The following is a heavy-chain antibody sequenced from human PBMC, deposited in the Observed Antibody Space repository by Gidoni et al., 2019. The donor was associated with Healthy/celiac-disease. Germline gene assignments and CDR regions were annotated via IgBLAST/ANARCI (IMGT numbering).Heavy chain of an antibody. Sequence: EVQLVESGGGLVQPGGSLRLSCAASGFTFSSYAMSWVRQAPGKGLEWVSGISGSGGSTYYADSGKGRFTISRDNSENTLFLQMNSLRAEDTAVYYCAKDIVATTLYYYGMDVWGQGTTVTVSS. CDR1: GFTFSSYA. D-gene: IGHD5-12*01. J-gene: IGHJ6*01. CDR2: ISGSGGST. CDR3: AKDIVATTLYYYGMDV. V-gene: IGHV3-23*04.